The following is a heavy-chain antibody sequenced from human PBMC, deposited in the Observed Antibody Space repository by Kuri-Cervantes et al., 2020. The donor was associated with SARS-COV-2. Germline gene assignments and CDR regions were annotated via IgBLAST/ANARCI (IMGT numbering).Heavy chain of an antibody. D-gene: IGHD1-1*01. CDR2: IKQDGSEK. CDR1: GFTFSSYA. CDR3: VRDGDHWNFDY. J-gene: IGHJ4*02. Sequence: GGSLRLSCAASGFTFSSYAMHWVRQAPGKGLEWVANIKQDGSEKYYVDSVKGRFTLSRDNAKNMLFLQMNSLRAEDTAVYYCVRDGDHWNFDYWGKGTLVTVSS. V-gene: IGHV3-7*01.